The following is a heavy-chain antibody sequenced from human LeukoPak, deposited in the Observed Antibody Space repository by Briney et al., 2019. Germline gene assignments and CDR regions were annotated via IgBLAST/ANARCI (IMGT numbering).Heavy chain of an antibody. J-gene: IGHJ6*03. CDR2: GGSGGST. CDR3: AKMRGQYYHSYYMDA. V-gene: IGHV3-23*01. Sequence: PGGSLRLSCAASGFTFSDHYMDWVRQAPGKGLEWVSYGGSGGSTYYADSVKGRFTVSRDNSKSTLYLQMNSLTAEDTAVYYCAKMRGQYYHSYYMDAWGKGTTVTVSS. CDR1: GFTFSDHY.